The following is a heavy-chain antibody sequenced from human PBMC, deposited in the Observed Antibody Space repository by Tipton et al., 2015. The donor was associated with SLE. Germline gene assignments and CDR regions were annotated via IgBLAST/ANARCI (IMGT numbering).Heavy chain of an antibody. J-gene: IGHJ4*02. CDR1: GGSISSYY. V-gene: IGHV4-59*01. Sequence: TLSLTCTVSGGSISSYYWSWIWQPPGKGLEWIGYIYYSGSTNYNPSLKSRVTISVDTSKNQFSLKLSSVTAADTAVYYCAREPRGGSYFDYWGQGTLVTVSS. CDR3: AREPRGGSYFDY. CDR2: IYYSGST. D-gene: IGHD1-26*01.